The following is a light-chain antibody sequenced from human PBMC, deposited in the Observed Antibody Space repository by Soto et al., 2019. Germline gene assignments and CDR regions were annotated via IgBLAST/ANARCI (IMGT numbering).Light chain of an antibody. Sequence: EIVMTQSPATLSVSPGERATLSCRASQNISTNLAWYQQKPGQAPRLLMYGAPTRATGIPARFSGSGSGTEFTLTSNSLQSEDFAVYYCKHYNTWPGFGQGTKLEIK. CDR2: GAP. CDR1: QNISTN. CDR3: KHYNTWPG. J-gene: IGKJ2*01. V-gene: IGKV3-15*01.